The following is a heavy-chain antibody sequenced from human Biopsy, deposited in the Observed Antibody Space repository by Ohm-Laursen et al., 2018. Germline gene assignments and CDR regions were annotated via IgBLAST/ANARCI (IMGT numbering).Heavy chain of an antibody. Sequence: SLRLSCSASGFTVSSTYMSWVRQAPGKGLEWVSVIYTGGSTFYADSVEGRFTISRDKSKNTLYLQMNNLTAEDTAVYYCAREGRDYWGQGTLVTASS. V-gene: IGHV3-53*01. J-gene: IGHJ4*02. CDR3: AREGRDY. CDR1: GFTVSSTY. CDR2: IYTGGST.